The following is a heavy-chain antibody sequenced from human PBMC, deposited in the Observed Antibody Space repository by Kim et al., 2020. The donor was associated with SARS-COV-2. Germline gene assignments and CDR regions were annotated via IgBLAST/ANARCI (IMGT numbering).Heavy chain of an antibody. J-gene: IGHJ4*01. D-gene: IGHD3-16*01. Sequence: SQTLSLTCDVSGDSVSTTSAAWNWIRQSPSRGLEWLGRTYYNSKWYTNSRPSVESRLTIKADTSKNQISLQLTSVSPDDTATHFCARGLVQGGTHRDYFD. CDR1: GDSVSTTSAA. CDR3: ARGLVQGGTHRDYFD. CDR2: TYYNSKWYT. V-gene: IGHV6-1*01.